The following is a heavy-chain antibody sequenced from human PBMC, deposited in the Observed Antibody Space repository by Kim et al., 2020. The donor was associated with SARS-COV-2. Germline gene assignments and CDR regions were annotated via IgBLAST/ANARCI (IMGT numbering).Heavy chain of an antibody. CDR3: ARDRYPYGQGWFDP. CDR2: INTNTGNP. D-gene: IGHD2-2*02. J-gene: IGHJ5*02. Sequence: ASVKVSCKASGYTFTSYAMNWVRQAPGQGLEWKGWINTNTGNPTYAQGFTGRFVFSLDTSVSTAYLQISSLKAEDTAVYYCARDRYPYGQGWFDPWGQGTLVTVSS. V-gene: IGHV7-4-1*02. CDR1: GYTFTSYA.